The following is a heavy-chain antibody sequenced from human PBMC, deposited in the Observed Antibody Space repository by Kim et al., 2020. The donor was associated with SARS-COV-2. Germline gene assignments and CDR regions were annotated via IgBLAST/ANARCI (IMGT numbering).Heavy chain of an antibody. CDR3: ARTLRNWFDP. Sequence: TIYYTDSVKGRFTISRDNAKNSLYLQMNSLGAEDTAVYYCARTLRNWFDPWGQGTLVTVSS. J-gene: IGHJ5*02. V-gene: IGHV3-48*03. CDR2: TI.